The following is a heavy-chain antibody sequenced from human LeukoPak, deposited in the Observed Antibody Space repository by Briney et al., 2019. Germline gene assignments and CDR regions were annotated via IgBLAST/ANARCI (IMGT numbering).Heavy chain of an antibody. CDR2: IYPGDSDT. CDR1: GCIFTSYW. J-gene: IGHJ4*02. D-gene: IGHD3-16*01. Sequence: GASLKISCKGSGCIFTSYWIGWVRQLPGKGLEWMGIIYPGDSDTRYSPSFQGQVTISADKSISTAYLQWSSLKASDTAMYYCASLLRFGESGVDYWGQGTLVTVSS. V-gene: IGHV5-51*01. CDR3: ASLLRFGESGVDY.